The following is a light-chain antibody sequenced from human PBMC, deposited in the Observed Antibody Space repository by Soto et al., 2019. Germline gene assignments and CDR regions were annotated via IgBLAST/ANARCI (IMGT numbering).Light chain of an antibody. J-gene: IGKJ1*01. CDR3: QQYNSWLWT. V-gene: IGKV3-15*01. Sequence: EIVMTQSPATLSVSPGEGATLSCRASQSVSSKLAWYQQKPGQAPRLLIYGASTRATGIPARFSGSGAGTECTRIISSLQSEDSAVYYCQQYNSWLWTFGQGTKVDIK. CDR2: GAS. CDR1: QSVSSK.